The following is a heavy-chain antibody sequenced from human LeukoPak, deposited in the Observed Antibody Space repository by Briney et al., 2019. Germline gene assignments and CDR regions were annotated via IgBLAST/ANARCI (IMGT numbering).Heavy chain of an antibody. CDR3: ARGGGYTDAFDI. CDR1: GFTFNSYG. D-gene: IGHD3-16*02. Sequence: GGSLRLSCAGSGFTFNSYGMHWVRQAPGKGLEWVAFIRYDGRNIYYADSVKGRFTISRDNAKNSLYLQMNSLRAGDTAVYYCARGGGYTDAFDIWGQGTMVTVSS. J-gene: IGHJ3*02. V-gene: IGHV3-30*02. CDR2: IRYDGRNI.